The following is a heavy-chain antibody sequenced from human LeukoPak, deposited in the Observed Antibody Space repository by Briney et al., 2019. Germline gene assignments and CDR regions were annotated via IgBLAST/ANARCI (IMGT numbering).Heavy chain of an antibody. CDR2: ISGSGGST. CDR1: GFTFSSSA. Sequence: GGSLRLSCAASGFTFSSSAMSWVRQVPGKGLEWVSGISGSGGSTYYADSVKGRFTMSRDNSKNTLYLQMNSLRAEDTAVYYCAKGGRYCSSTSCYVNYWRQGTLVTVSS. V-gene: IGHV3-23*01. CDR3: AKGGRYCSSTSCYVNY. D-gene: IGHD2-2*01. J-gene: IGHJ4*02.